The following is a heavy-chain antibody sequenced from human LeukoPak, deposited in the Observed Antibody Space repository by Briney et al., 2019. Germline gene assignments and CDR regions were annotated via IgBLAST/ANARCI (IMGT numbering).Heavy chain of an antibody. CDR2: IYYSGST. CDR1: GGSISSYY. D-gene: IGHD4-11*01. Sequence: PSETLSLTCTVSGGSISSYYWSWLRQPPGKGLEWIGHIYYSGSTNYNPSLKSRVTISVDTSKNQFSLKLSSVTAADTAVYYCARGNGEEDWGQGTLVTVSS. CDR3: ARGNGEED. J-gene: IGHJ4*02. V-gene: IGHV4-59*12.